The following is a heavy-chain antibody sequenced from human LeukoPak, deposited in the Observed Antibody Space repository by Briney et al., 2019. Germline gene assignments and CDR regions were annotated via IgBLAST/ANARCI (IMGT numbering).Heavy chain of an antibody. J-gene: IGHJ5*02. Sequence: SETLSLTCTVSGASITSYYWSWIRQSPGKGLEWIGHIFYRGDTEYNPSLKSRVAMSVDTSKKQISLKLSSVTAADTAIYHCVRVIGTLKRVRFDLWGEGTLVTVPS. CDR2: IFYRGDT. CDR1: GASITSYY. CDR3: VRVIGTLKRVRFDL. D-gene: IGHD1-1*01. V-gene: IGHV4-59*01.